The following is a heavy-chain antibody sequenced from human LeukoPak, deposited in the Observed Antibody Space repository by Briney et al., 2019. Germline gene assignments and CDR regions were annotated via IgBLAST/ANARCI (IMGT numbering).Heavy chain of an antibody. CDR2: IWYDGSNK. J-gene: IGHJ6*03. CDR3: AREERGVVVVAATFDYYYYMDV. V-gene: IGHV3-33*01. D-gene: IGHD2-15*01. Sequence: GGSLRLSCAASGFTFSSYAMHWVRQAPGKGLEWVAVIWYDGSNKYYADSVKGRFTISRDNSKNTLYLQMNSLRAEDTAVYYCAREERGVVVVAATFDYYYYMDVWGKGTTVTVSS. CDR1: GFTFSSYA.